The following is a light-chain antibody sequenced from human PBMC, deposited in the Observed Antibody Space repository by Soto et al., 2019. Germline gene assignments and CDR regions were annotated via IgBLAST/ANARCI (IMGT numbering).Light chain of an antibody. CDR1: QTIITC. Sequence: DIQMTQSPSTLFASVGDRVTITCRASQTIITCVAWYQQKPGKAPKLLIYKASSLESGVPSRFSGSGSGTDSTLTISSLQSDDVAAYYCQPYNSYSPWAFGQGTKVEVK. CDR3: QPYNSYSPWA. CDR2: KAS. J-gene: IGKJ1*01. V-gene: IGKV1-5*03.